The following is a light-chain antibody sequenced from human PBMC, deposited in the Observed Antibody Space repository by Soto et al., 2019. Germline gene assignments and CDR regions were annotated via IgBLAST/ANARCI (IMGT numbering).Light chain of an antibody. V-gene: IGKV1-39*01. CDR3: QQSHSTIPIT. CDR1: QNVRGY. J-gene: IGKJ5*01. Sequence: DIQMTQSPSSLSAFVGDSVTITCRASQNVRGYLHWYQQKPGRAPKLLIYAASNLQIGVPFRFNGSGSGTDYSLILNSLQPDDSATDYCQQSHSTIPITFGQGTRVEI. CDR2: AAS.